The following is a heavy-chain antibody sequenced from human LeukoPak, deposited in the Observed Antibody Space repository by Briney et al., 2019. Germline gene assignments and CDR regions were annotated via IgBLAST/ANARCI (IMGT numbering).Heavy chain of an antibody. J-gene: IGHJ4*02. D-gene: IGHD3-3*01. CDR1: GYTFTSYD. CDR3: ARGQSGRRFLADY. CDR2: MSPISGNT. V-gene: IGHV1-8*01. Sequence: ASVKVSCKASGYTFTSYDINWVRQATGQGLEWMGWMSPISGNTGYAQKFQGRVTITRDNSINTAYMDLTNLRSEDTAVYYCARGQSGRRFLADYWGQGTLVTVSS.